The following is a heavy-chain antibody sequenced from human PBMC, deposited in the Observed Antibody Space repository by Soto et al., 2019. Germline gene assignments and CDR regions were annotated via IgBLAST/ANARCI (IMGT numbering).Heavy chain of an antibody. Sequence: PSETLSLTCTVSGGSISSYYWSWIRQPPGKGLEWIGYIYYSGSTNYNPSLKSRVTISVDTSKNQFSLKLSSVTAADTVVYYCARKGYSYGYTSFDYWGQGTLVTVSS. CDR2: IYYSGST. CDR3: ARKGYSYGYTSFDY. D-gene: IGHD5-18*01. V-gene: IGHV4-59*01. CDR1: GGSISSYY. J-gene: IGHJ4*02.